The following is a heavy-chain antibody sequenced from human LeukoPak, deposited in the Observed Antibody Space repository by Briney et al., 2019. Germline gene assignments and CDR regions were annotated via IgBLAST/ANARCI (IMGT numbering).Heavy chain of an antibody. J-gene: IGHJ4*02. CDR2: IRYDGNTK. Sequence: GGSLRLSCAASGFTFNSNGMHWVRQAPGKRLEWVAFIRYDGNTKYYADSVKGRFTISRDNSKNTLYLQMNSLRAEDTAVYYCARKSDSSGYWHYWGQGTLVTVSS. V-gene: IGHV3-30*02. CDR1: GFTFNSNG. D-gene: IGHD3-22*01. CDR3: ARKSDSSGYWHY.